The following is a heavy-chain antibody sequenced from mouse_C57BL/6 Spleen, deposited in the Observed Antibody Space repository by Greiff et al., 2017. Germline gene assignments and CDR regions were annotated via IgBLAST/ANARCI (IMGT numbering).Heavy chain of an antibody. V-gene: IGHV1-18*01. J-gene: IGHJ3*01. CDR2: INPYNGGT. CDR3: ARGGDCSWFAY. Sequence: VQLQQPGPELVKPGASVKIPCKASGYTFTDYNMHWVKQSHGKSLEWIGDINPYNGGTIYNQKFKGKATLTVDKSSSTAYMELRSLTSEDTAVYYCARGGDCSWFAYWGQGTPLTVSA. D-gene: IGHD2-13*01. CDR1: GYTFTDYN.